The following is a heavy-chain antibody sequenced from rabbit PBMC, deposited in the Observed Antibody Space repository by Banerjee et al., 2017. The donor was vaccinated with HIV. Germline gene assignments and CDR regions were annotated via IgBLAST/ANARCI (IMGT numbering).Heavy chain of an antibody. Sequence: QSLEESGGDLVKPGASLTLTCTASGFSFSSRYWICWVRQAPGKGLEWIACIDAGSSDNTHYATWAKGRFTISKTSSTTVTLQMTSLTAADTATYFCARAGYAGSDNLWGPGTLVTVS. J-gene: IGHJ4*01. CDR2: IDAGSSDNT. V-gene: IGHV1S40*01. D-gene: IGHD4-2*01. CDR3: ARAGYAGSDNL. CDR1: GFSFSSRYW.